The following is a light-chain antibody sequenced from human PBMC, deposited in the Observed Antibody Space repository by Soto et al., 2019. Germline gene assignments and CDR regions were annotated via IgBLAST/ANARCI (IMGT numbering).Light chain of an antibody. CDR3: QQLKSYPPGT. V-gene: IGKV1-9*01. CDR2: AAS. J-gene: IGKJ5*01. CDR1: QGISSY. Sequence: DIQLTQSPSFLSASVGDRVTITCRASQGISSYLAWYQQKPGKAPKLLIYAASTLQSGVPSRFSGSGSGTHFTLKISSPQPEDFATYYSQQLKSYPPGTFVQGTRLEI.